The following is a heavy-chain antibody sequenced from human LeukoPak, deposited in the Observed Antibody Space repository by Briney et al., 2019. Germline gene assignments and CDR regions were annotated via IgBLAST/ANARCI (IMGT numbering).Heavy chain of an antibody. CDR1: GFAFSSDA. Sequence: GGSLRLSCSASGFAFSSDAMDWVRQAPGRGLEWLAVISYDGSNEDHAESVRGRFTISRNSLRPEDTAVYYCARDLVYSSGWYAGELDHWGLGTLVIVSS. V-gene: IGHV3-30*04. J-gene: IGHJ4*02. D-gene: IGHD6-19*01. CDR2: ISYDGSNE. CDR3: ARDLVYSSGWYAGELDH.